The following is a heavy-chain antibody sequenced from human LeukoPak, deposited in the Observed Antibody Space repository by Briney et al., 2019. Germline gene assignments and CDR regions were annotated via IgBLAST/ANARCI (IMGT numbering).Heavy chain of an antibody. CDR2: ISAGGENT. D-gene: IGHD3-10*01. CDR3: ARGNYGSGS. CDR1: GFAFSSFG. Sequence: GGSLRLSCAASGFAFSSFGMSWVRQAPGKGLEWVSTISAGGENTHYADSVKGRFTISRDNSKNTLYLQMNSLRAEDTAVYYCARGNYGSGSWGQGTLVTVSS. V-gene: IGHV3-23*01. J-gene: IGHJ5*02.